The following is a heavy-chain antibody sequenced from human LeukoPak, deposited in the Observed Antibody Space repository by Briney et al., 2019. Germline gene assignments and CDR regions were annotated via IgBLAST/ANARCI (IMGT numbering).Heavy chain of an antibody. CDR2: IYYSGST. J-gene: IGHJ4*02. CDR3: ARDPGVVARYYFDY. Sequence: PSETLSLTCTVFGGSISSYYWSWIRQPPGKGLEWIGYIYYSGSTNYNPSLKSRVTISVDTSKNQFSLKLSSVTAADTAVYYCARDPGVVARYYFDYWGQGTLVTVSS. CDR1: GGSISSYY. D-gene: IGHD2-15*01. V-gene: IGHV4-59*01.